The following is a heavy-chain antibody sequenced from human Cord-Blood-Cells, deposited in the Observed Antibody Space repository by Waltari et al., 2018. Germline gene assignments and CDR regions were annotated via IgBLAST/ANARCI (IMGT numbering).Heavy chain of an antibody. J-gene: IGHJ6*02. V-gene: IGHV1-3*01. CDR2: INAGNGNT. Sequence: QVQLVQSGAEVKTPGASVKVSCRASGYTFTTYAMHWVCPAPGPRLDWMGWINAGNGNTKYSQKFQGRVTITRDTSASTAYMELSSLRSEDTAVYYCARVGGELYGPYYYYGMDVWGQGTTVTVSS. CDR3: ARVGGELYGPYYYYGMDV. D-gene: IGHD3-10*01. CDR1: GYTFTTYA.